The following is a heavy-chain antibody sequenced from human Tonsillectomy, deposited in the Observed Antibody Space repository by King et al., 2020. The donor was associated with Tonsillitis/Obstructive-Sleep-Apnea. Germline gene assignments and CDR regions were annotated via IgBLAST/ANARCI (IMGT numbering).Heavy chain of an antibody. Sequence: VQLVQSGAEVKKPGASVKVSCKASGYTFTSYYMHWVRQAPGQGLEWMGIINPSGGSTSYAQKFQGRVTMTRDTSTSTVYMELSSLRSEDTAVYYCASALAALYAFDIWGQGTMVTVSS. CDR3: ASALAALYAFDI. CDR1: GYTFTSYY. D-gene: IGHD6-6*01. V-gene: IGHV1-46*01. CDR2: INPSGGST. J-gene: IGHJ3*02.